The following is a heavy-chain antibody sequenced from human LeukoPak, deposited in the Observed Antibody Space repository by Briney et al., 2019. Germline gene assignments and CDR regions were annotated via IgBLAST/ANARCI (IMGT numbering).Heavy chain of an antibody. J-gene: IGHJ5*02. D-gene: IGHD6-13*01. CDR2: TSGSGGST. V-gene: IGHV3-23*01. Sequence: GGSLRLSCAASGFTFSSYAMSWVRQAPGKGLEWVSATSGSGGSTYYADSVKGRFTISRDNSKNTLYLQMNSLRAEDTAVYYCAKDQVSSWYNWFDPWGQGTLVTVSS. CDR3: AKDQVSSWYNWFDP. CDR1: GFTFSSYA.